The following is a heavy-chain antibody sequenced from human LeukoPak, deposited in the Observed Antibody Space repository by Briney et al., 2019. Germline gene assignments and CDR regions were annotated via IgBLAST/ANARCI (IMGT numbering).Heavy chain of an antibody. D-gene: IGHD6-19*01. V-gene: IGHV1-18*04. CDR1: GYTFTSYG. CDR2: ISAYNGNT. J-gene: IGHJ4*02. Sequence: ASVKVSCKASGYTFTSYGISWVRQAPGQGLEWMGWISAYNGNTNYAQKLQGRVTMTTDTSTSTAYMELRSLRSDDTAVYYCARVIAVAGTIGTYYFDYWGQGTLVTVSS. CDR3: ARVIAVAGTIGTYYFDY.